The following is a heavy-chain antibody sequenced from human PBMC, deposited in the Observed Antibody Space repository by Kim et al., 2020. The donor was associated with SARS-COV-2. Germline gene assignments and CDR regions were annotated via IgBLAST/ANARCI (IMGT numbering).Heavy chain of an antibody. CDR1: GFTFSSYG. CDR3: AKDGQLRYFDWLLSHWY. CDR2: ISYDGSNK. J-gene: IGHJ2*01. V-gene: IGHV3-30*18. D-gene: IGHD3-9*01. Sequence: GGSLRLSCAASGFTFSSYGMHWVRQAPGKGLEWVAVISYDGSNKYYADSVKGRFTISRDNSKNTLYLQMNSLRAEDTAVYYCAKDGQLRYFDWLLSHWY.